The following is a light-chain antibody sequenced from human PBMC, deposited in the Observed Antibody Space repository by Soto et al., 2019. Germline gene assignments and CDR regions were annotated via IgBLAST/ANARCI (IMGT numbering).Light chain of an antibody. J-gene: IGKJ5*01. CDR1: QSVSSY. Sequence: EIVLAQSPATLSLSPWERATLSCRASQSVSSYLAWYKQKPGQAPRLLIYDASNRATGIPARFSGSGSGTDFTLTISSLQPEDFATYYCQQLNSYPFTFGQGTRLEIK. V-gene: IGKV3-11*01. CDR2: DAS. CDR3: QQLNSYPFT.